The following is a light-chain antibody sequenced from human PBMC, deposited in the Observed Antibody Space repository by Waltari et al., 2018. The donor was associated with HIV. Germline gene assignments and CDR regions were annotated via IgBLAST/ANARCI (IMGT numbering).Light chain of an antibody. CDR1: QNMSYRSTLNAS. CDR3: QQYYDKPLT. V-gene: IGKV4-1*01. CDR2: WVS. Sequence: DITLTQTPDSLAVSLGSRAAMKGKSSQNMSYRSTLNASLAWYQQKPRQPPKLLRFWVSVRASGVPDRFTGSGSETDFTLTINSVQAEDVAVYFCQQYYDKPLTFGRGTKVEI. J-gene: IGKJ4*01.